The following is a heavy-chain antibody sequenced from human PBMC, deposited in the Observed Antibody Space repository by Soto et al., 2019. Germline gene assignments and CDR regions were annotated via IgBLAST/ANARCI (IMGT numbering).Heavy chain of an antibody. V-gene: IGHV3-30*04. CDR3: AGPPFDSSGYYRN. CDR1: GFTLSRYA. D-gene: IGHD3-22*01. J-gene: IGHJ4*02. Sequence: SLRLSCVVSGFTLSRYAMHWVRQAPGKGLEWVAAISYDGTNKNYADSVRGRFTISGDNSKDTLFLQMDSLRPDDTAVYYCAGPPFDSSGYYRNWGQGTLVTVSS. CDR2: ISYDGTNK.